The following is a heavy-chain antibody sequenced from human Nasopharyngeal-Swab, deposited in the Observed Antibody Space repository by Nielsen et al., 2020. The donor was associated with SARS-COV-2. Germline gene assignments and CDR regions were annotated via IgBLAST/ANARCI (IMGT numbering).Heavy chain of an antibody. J-gene: IGHJ6*02. Sequence: ASVKVSCKASGYTFTSYGISWVRQAPGQGLEWMGWISAYNGNTNYAQKLQGRVTVTTDTSTSTAYMELRSLRSDDTAVYYCARDLWFGELTYYYYGMDVWGQGTTVTVFS. CDR3: ARDLWFGELTYYYYGMDV. CDR2: ISAYNGNT. D-gene: IGHD3-10*01. CDR1: GYTFTSYG. V-gene: IGHV1-18*01.